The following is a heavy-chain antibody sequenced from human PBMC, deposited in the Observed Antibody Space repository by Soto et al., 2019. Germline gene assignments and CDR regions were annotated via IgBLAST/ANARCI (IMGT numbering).Heavy chain of an antibody. D-gene: IGHD3-22*01. CDR2: INPSGGST. CDR1: GYTFTSYY. J-gene: IGHJ3*02. CDR3: AREQIVVVMSTRFQNAFDI. V-gene: IGHV1-46*01. Sequence: GSSVKVSCKASGYTFTSYYMHWVRQAPGQGLEWMGIINPSGGSTSYAQKFQGRVTMTRDTSTSTVYMELSSLRSEDTAVYYCAREQIVVVMSTRFQNAFDIWGQGTMVTVAS.